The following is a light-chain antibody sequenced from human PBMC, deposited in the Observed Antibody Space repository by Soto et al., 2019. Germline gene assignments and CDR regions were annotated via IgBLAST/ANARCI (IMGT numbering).Light chain of an antibody. CDR1: HNDGTH. CDR3: QQRGNWL. V-gene: IGKV3-11*01. J-gene: IGKJ2*01. Sequence: EIVLTQSPATLSLSPGDRATLSCRASHNDGTHLAWYQQKGGQAPRLLIFDASKRAAGVPGRFSGSVSGTDFILSSNHLEHEDFSSYYQQQRGNWLFGQGTKLEIK. CDR2: DAS.